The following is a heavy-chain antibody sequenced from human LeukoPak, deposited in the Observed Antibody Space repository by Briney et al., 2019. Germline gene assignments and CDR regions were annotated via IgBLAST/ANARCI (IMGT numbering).Heavy chain of an antibody. CDR2: IYYSGST. J-gene: IGHJ4*02. V-gene: IGHV4-31*03. D-gene: IGHD3-22*01. CDR1: GGSISSGGYY. Sequence: PSQTLSLTCTVSGGSISSGGYYWSWIRQHPGKGLEWIGYIYYSGSTYYNPSLKSRVTISVDTSKNQFSLKLSSVTAADTAVYYCARVGGENYYDSSGYHRYFDYWGQGTLVTVSS. CDR3: ARVGGENYYDSSGYHRYFDY.